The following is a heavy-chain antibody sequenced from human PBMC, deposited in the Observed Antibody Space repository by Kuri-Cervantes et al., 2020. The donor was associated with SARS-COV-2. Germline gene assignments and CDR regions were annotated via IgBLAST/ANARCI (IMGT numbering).Heavy chain of an antibody. J-gene: IGHJ6*02. D-gene: IGHD6-6*01. CDR2: ISYDGSDK. CDR3: AKDPASLRRQLGGSSNYYGMDV. CDR1: GFTFSSYG. Sequence: GESLKISCAASGFTFSSYGIHRVRQAPGKGLEWVAVISYDGSDKYYADSVKGRITISRDNSKNTLYLQMNSLRAEDTAVYYCAKDPASLRRQLGGSSNYYGMDVWGQGTTVTVSS. V-gene: IGHV3-30*18.